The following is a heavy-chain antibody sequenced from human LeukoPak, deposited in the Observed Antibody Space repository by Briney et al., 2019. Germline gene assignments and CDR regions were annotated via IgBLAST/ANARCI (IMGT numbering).Heavy chain of an antibody. J-gene: IGHJ4*02. CDR2: IYYSGST. D-gene: IGHD1-26*01. Sequence: PSETLSLTCTVSGXSISSSSYYWGWIRQPPGKGLEWIASIYYSGSTHYNPSLTSRVTISVDTSKNQFSLKLSSVTAADTAVYYCARPGASNGFDYWGQGTLVTVSS. CDR3: ARPGASNGFDY. V-gene: IGHV4-39*01. CDR1: GXSISSSSYY.